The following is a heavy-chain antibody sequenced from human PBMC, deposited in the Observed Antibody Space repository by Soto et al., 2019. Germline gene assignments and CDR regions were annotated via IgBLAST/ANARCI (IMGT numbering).Heavy chain of an antibody. CDR1: GCTFTSYG. CDR2: ISAYNGNT. V-gene: IGHV1-18*04. D-gene: IGHD5-18*01. CDR3: ARLDTAMVQYYFDY. J-gene: IGHJ4*02. Sequence: ASVKVSCKASGCTFTSYGISWVRQAPGQGLEWMGWISAYNGNTNYAQKLQGRVTMTTDTSTSTAYMELRSLRSDDTAVYYCARLDTAMVQYYFDYWGQGTLVTVSS.